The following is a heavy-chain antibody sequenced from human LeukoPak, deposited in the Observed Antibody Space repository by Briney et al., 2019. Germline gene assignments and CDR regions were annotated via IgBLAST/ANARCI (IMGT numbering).Heavy chain of an antibody. CDR3: ARRDSGFEFFDY. D-gene: IGHD5-12*01. CDR2: IYPGDSDT. J-gene: IGHJ4*02. CDR1: GYSFTNYW. V-gene: IGHV5-51*01. Sequence: GESLKISCKGSGYSFTNYWIGGVSQMPGKGLEWMGIIYPGDSDTRYSPSFQGQVTISADKFLSTAYLQWSSLEASDNAMYYCARRDSGFEFFDYWGQGTLVTVSS.